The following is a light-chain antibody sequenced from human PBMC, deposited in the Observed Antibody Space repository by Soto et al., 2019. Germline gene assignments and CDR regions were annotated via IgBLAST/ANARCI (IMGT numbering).Light chain of an antibody. CDR3: TSFSSSTSLYV. CDR1: TRDIAGYNY. Sequence: QSALTQPPSASGSPGQSVTISCTGTTRDIAGYNYISWYQQLPGKAPKLMIYQVTIRPSGISNRFSGSKSGNTASLTISGRQAEDEADYYCTSFSSSTSLYVFGTGTKLTVL. V-gene: IGLV2-14*01. J-gene: IGLJ1*01. CDR2: QVT.